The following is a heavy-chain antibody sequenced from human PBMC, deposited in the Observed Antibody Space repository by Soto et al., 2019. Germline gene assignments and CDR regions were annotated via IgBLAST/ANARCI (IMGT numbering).Heavy chain of an antibody. V-gene: IGHV2-5*02. Sequence: QITLNESGPTQVKPRQTLTLTCTFSGFSLTTSGVGVGWIRQSPGKAPEWLALIYWDDDKRYSPSLKSRLTITKATSKNQVVLTVADLDPADTALYYCAPRVLRTVFGLVTTTAIDFDFWGQGTPVAVSS. CDR1: GFSLTTSGVG. CDR2: IYWDDDK. J-gene: IGHJ4*02. CDR3: APRVLRTVFGLVTTTAIDFDF. D-gene: IGHD3-3*01.